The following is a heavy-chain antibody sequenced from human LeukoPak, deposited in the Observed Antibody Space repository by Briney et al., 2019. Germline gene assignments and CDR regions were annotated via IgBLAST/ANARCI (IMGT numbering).Heavy chain of an antibody. Sequence: SETLSLTCTVSGYSISSGYHWGWIRQPPGQGLEWIGSIYHSGSTYYNPSLMSRVTISVDTSKNQFSLKLRSVTAADTAVYYCARVVQSTDSSGFYLPEYFQHWGQGTLVTVSS. J-gene: IGHJ1*01. D-gene: IGHD3-22*01. CDR2: IYHSGST. V-gene: IGHV4-38-2*02. CDR1: GYSISSGYH. CDR3: ARVVQSTDSSGFYLPEYFQH.